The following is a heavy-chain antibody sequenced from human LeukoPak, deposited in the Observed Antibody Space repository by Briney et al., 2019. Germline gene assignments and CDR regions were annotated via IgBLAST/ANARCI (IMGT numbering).Heavy chain of an antibody. J-gene: IGHJ4*02. CDR1: GGSISSSSYY. V-gene: IGHV4-39*07. D-gene: IGHD1-26*01. Sequence: TSETLSLTCTVSGGSISSSSYYWGWIRQPPGKGLEWIGSIYYSGSTYYNPSLKSRVTISVDTSKNQFSLKLSSVTAADTAVYYCARDAQVGATDYWGQGTLVTVSS. CDR3: ARDAQVGATDY. CDR2: IYYSGST.